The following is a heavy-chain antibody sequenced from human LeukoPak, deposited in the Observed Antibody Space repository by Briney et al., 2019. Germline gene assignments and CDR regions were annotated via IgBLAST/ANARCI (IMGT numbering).Heavy chain of an antibody. CDR3: ARTASGYYLFDY. D-gene: IGHD3-22*01. J-gene: IGHJ4*02. CDR1: GGSIRSGSYY. V-gene: IGHV4-61*02. Sequence: TWETLSLTCTVSGGSIRSGSYYWTWIRQPAGKGLEWIGRMYTSGSTNYNPSLKSRVTISVDTSKNQFSLKLSSVTAADTAVYYCARTASGYYLFDYGGQGTLLTVSS. CDR2: MYTSGST.